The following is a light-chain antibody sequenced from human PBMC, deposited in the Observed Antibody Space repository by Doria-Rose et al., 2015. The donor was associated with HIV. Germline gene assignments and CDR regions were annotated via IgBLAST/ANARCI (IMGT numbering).Light chain of an antibody. V-gene: IGKV4-1*01. J-gene: IGKJ3*01. CDR2: WAS. CDR3: QQYYDTPS. Sequence: TQSPESLGMSLGESATLNCQSNQSLLYSSKHYLAWYQQKPGQPPKLLIYWASTRQSGVPARFSGSGSGTDFTLTISSLEAGDVAVYYCQQYYDTPSFGPGTTVDIK. CDR1: QSLLYSSKHY.